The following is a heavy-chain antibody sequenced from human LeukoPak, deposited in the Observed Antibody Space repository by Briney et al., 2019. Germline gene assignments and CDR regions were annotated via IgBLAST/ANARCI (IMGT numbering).Heavy chain of an antibody. CDR2: ISAYNGNT. V-gene: IGHV1-18*01. J-gene: IGHJ4*02. CDR3: ARDYYGGNSWYNY. Sequence: ASVKVSCKASGGTFSSYAISWVRQAPGQGLEWMGWISAYNGNTNYAQKLQGRVTMTTDTSTSTAYMELRSLRSDDTAVYYCARDYYGGNSWYNYWGQGTLVTVSS. CDR1: GGTFSSYA. D-gene: IGHD4-23*01.